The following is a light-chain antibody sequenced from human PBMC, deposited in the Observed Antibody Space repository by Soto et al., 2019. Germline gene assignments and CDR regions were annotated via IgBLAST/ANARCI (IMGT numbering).Light chain of an antibody. CDR1: QTFVSTY. CDR2: GAS. V-gene: IGKV3-20*01. CDR3: QQYVSSPMYT. Sequence: ELVLTQSPGTLSLSPGHRATLSCRASQTFVSTYLAWYQQKPGQAPRLLIYGASNRATGIPDRFTGSGSGTDFTLTISRLEPEDFAVYFCQQYVSSPMYTFGQGTKLEIK. J-gene: IGKJ2*01.